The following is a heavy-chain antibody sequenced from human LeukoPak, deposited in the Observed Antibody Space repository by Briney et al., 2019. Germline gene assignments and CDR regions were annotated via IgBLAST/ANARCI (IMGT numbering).Heavy chain of an antibody. J-gene: IGHJ4*02. CDR1: GGTFSSYA. V-gene: IGHV1-69*04. Sequence: ASVKVSCKASGGTFSSYAISWVRQAPGQGLEWMGRIIPILGIANYAQKFQGRVTITADKSTSTAYMELSSLRSEDTAVYYCASPDHTISGWGTNHPLDYWGQGTLVTVSS. CDR2: IIPILGIA. D-gene: IGHD3-3*01. CDR3: ASPDHTISGWGTNHPLDY.